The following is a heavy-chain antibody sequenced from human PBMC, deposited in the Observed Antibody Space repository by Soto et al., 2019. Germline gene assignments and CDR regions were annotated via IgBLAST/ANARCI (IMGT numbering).Heavy chain of an antibody. Sequence: EVQLLESGGGLVQPGGSLRLSCAASGFAFSSYVMNWVRQAPGRGLEWVSDISGSGRGTYYADSVKGRFTISRDNSKNTLYLQMNSLRAEDTAVYYCAKGQSSISGAVSLDNWGQGTLVTVSS. D-gene: IGHD1-26*01. J-gene: IGHJ4*02. CDR2: ISGSGRGT. CDR1: GFAFSSYV. V-gene: IGHV3-23*01. CDR3: AKGQSSISGAVSLDN.